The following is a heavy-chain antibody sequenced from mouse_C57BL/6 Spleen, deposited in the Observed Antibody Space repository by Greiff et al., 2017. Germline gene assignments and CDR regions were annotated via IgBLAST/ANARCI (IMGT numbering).Heavy chain of an antibody. D-gene: IGHD4-1*01. CDR2: IYPGDGDT. V-gene: IGHV1-80*01. Sequence: VQRVESGAELVKPGASVKISCKASGYAFSSYWMNWVKQRPGKGLEWIGQIYPGDGDTNYNGKFKGKATLTADKSSSTAYMQLSSLTSEDSAVYFCARDWDGRFAYWGQGTLVTVSA. CDR3: ARDWDGRFAY. CDR1: GYAFSSYW. J-gene: IGHJ3*01.